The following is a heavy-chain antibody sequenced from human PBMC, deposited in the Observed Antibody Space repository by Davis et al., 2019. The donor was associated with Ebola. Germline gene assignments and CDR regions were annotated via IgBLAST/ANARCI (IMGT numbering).Heavy chain of an antibody. V-gene: IGHV4-34*01. CDR1: GGSFSGYY. Sequence: MPSETLSLTCAVYGGSFSGYYWSWIRQPPGKGLEWIGEIYHSGSTNYNPSLKSRVTISVDTSKNQFSLKLSSVTSADTAVYYCARGNAFDIWGQGTMVTVSS. J-gene: IGHJ3*02. CDR2: IYHSGST. CDR3: ARGNAFDI.